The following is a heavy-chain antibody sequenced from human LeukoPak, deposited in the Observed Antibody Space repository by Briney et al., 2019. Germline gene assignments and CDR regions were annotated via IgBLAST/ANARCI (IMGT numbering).Heavy chain of an antibody. CDR1: GYTFTGYY. J-gene: IGHJ6*03. V-gene: IGHV1-2*06. CDR2: INPNSGGT. Sequence: ASVKVSCKASGYTFTGYYMHWVRQAPGQGLEWMGRINPNSGGTNYAQKFQGRVTMTRDTSISTAYMELSRLRSDDTAVYYCAVDPGRDNADYYYYYYMDVWGKGTAVTVSS. CDR3: AVDPGRDNADYYYYYYMDV. D-gene: IGHD1-14*01.